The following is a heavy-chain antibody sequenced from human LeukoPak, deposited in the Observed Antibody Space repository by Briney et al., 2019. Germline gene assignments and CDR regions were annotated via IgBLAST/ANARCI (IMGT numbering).Heavy chain of an antibody. V-gene: IGHV3-11*03. Sequence: PGGSLRLSCAASGFTFSGYYMSWIRQAPGKGVEWFSCIGGSSSGYTNYADSVKGRFTISRDNAKNSLYLQMDGLRVEDTAVYYCASYGDYNDAFDIWGQGTMVTVSS. J-gene: IGHJ3*02. CDR3: ASYGDYNDAFDI. D-gene: IGHD4-17*01. CDR2: IGGSSSGYT. CDR1: GFTFSGYY.